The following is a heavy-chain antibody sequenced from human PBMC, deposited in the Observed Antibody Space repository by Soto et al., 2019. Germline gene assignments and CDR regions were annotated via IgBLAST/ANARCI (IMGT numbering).Heavy chain of an antibody. CDR1: GGSFSGYY. J-gene: IGHJ4*02. CDR3: ARVPDY. V-gene: IGHV4-34*01. D-gene: IGHD2-2*01. Sequence: SETLSLTCAVYGGSFSGYYWSWIRQPPGKGLEWIGYINYSGSTYCNPSLKSRVTISIDTSKNQFSLKLSSVTAADTAVYYCARVPDYWGQGILVTVSS. CDR2: INYSGST.